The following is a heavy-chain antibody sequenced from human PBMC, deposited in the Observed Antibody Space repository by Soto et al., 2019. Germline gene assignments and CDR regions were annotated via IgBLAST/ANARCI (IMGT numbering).Heavy chain of an antibody. Sequence: GGSLRLSCAASGFTFDDYAMHWVRQAPGKGLEWVSGISWNSGSIGYADSVKGRFTISRDNAKNSLYLQMNSLRAEDTAVYYCASDQIAVAGTLSFDYWGQGTLVTVSS. D-gene: IGHD6-19*01. V-gene: IGHV3-9*01. CDR1: GFTFDDYA. J-gene: IGHJ4*02. CDR3: ASDQIAVAGTLSFDY. CDR2: ISWNSGSI.